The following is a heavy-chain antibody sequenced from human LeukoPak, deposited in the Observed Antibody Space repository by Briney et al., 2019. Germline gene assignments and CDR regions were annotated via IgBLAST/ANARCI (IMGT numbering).Heavy chain of an antibody. J-gene: IGHJ4*02. V-gene: IGHV3-7*05. CDR1: GFTFTNYW. CDR3: ARDLAVAGRHNFDY. Sequence: PGGSLRLSCAASGFTFTNYWMSGVRQAPGKGLEWVANIKQDGSEKNYVDSVKGRFTISRDNAKNSLYLQMNSLRAEDTAVYYCARDLAVAGRHNFDYWGQGTLVTVSS. D-gene: IGHD6-19*01. CDR2: IKQDGSEK.